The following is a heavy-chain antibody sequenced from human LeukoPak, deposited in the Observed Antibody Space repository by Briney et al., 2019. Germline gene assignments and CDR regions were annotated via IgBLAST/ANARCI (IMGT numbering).Heavy chain of an antibody. CDR3: AREGYCSSTSCVYGMDV. CDR1: GFTFSSYE. CDR2: ISSSGSKI. D-gene: IGHD2-2*01. V-gene: IGHV3-48*03. Sequence: GGSLRLSCAASGFTFSSYEMNWVRQAPGKGLEWVSYISSSGSKIYYADSVKGRFTISRDNAKNSVYLEMNSLRAEDTAVYYSAREGYCSSTSCVYGMDVWGEGTTVTVPS. J-gene: IGHJ6*04.